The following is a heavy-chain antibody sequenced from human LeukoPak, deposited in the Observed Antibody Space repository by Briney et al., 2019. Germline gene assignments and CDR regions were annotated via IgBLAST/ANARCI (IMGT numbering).Heavy chain of an antibody. CDR3: SRVNPAGYGDYVSYFDY. D-gene: IGHD4-17*01. CDR1: GGSISSGGYS. J-gene: IGHJ4*02. CDR2: IYHSGST. V-gene: IGHV4-30-2*01. Sequence: SQTLSLTCAVSGGSISSGGYSWSWVRQPPGKGLEWIGYIYHSGSTYYNPSLQSRVTISVDSSKYQFSLKLSSVAAADTAVSYCSRVNPAGYGDYVSYFDYWGQGTLVTVSS.